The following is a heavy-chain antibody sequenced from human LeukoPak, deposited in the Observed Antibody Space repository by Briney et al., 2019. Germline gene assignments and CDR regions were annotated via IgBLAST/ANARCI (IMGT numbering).Heavy chain of an antibody. J-gene: IGHJ6*03. V-gene: IGHV4-39*07. CDR1: GGSISSSSRY. CDR3: ARGRHCSGGSCYGWGNYYYYYYMDV. Sequence: PSETLSLTCTVSGGSISSSSRYWSWIRQPPGKGLEWIGEINHSGSTNYNPSLKSRVTISVDTSKNQFSLKLSSVTAADTAVYYCARGRHCSGGSCYGWGNYYYYYYMDVWGEGTTVTVSS. CDR2: INHSGST. D-gene: IGHD2-15*01.